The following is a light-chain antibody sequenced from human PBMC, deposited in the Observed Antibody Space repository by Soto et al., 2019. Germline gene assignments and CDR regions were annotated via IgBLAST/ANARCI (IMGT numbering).Light chain of an antibody. CDR2: DAS. CDR3: QQYENLPT. Sequence: DIKMTQSPSSLSASVGDRDTITFQASQNINNYLNWYQQKPGRAPKLLIYDASNLEAGVPSRFRGSGSGTDFTFTISRLQPEDIATYYCQQYENLPTFGQGTRLEIK. CDR1: QNINNY. J-gene: IGKJ5*01. V-gene: IGKV1-33*01.